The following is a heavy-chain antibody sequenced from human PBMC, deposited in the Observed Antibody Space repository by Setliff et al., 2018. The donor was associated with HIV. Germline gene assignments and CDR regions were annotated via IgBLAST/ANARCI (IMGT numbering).Heavy chain of an antibody. CDR3: ARDQPQDYDSLTGYYTGRYFDY. V-gene: IGHV4-39*07. CDR1: GGSISGNSYY. Sequence: TLSLTCTVSGGSISGNSYYWGWIRQPPGKGLEWIGSIYHSGRTYYNPSLKSRVTISVDTSKNQFSLKLTSVTAADTAVYYCARDQPQDYDSLTGYYTGRYFDYWGRGTLVTVSS. J-gene: IGHJ4*02. D-gene: IGHD3-9*01. CDR2: IYHSGRT.